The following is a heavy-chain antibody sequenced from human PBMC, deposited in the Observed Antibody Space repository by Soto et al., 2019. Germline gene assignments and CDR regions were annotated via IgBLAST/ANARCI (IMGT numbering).Heavy chain of an antibody. J-gene: IGHJ4*02. Sequence: ASVKVSCKASGYTFSDYYIHWVRQAPGQGLEWMGWINPNSGGTRYAPKFQGGVTMTRDTSITTAYMELSRLRSGDTAVYYCAREPATAKPEGVDFWGQGTLVTVSS. D-gene: IGHD1-1*01. CDR3: AREPATAKPEGVDF. V-gene: IGHV1-2*02. CDR2: INPNSGGT. CDR1: GYTFSDYY.